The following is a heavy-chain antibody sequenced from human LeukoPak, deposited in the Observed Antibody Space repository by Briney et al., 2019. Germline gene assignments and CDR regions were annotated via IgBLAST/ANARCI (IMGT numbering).Heavy chain of an antibody. CDR3: ARTSGDLEAFDI. J-gene: IGHJ3*02. D-gene: IGHD7-27*01. CDR1: GFTFSSYW. CDR2: INSDGSST. Sequence: PGGSLRLSCAASGFTFSSYWMHWVRQAPGKGLVWVSRINSDGSSTSYADSVKGRFTLSRDNAKNTLYLQMNSLRAEDTAVYYCARTSGDLEAFDIWGQGTMVTVSS. V-gene: IGHV3-74*01.